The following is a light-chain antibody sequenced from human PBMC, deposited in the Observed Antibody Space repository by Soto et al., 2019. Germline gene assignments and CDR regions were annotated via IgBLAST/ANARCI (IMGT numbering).Light chain of an antibody. CDR3: QQYSGYWT. V-gene: IGKV1-5*01. Sequence: DIQMTQSPSTLSASVGDRVTITCRASQTFSTWLAWYQQKPGKAPKLLMYDASRLESGVPSTFSGSGSGTEFTLTISSLQPDDVATYYCQQYSGYWTFGQGTKVEIK. J-gene: IGKJ1*01. CDR2: DAS. CDR1: QTFSTW.